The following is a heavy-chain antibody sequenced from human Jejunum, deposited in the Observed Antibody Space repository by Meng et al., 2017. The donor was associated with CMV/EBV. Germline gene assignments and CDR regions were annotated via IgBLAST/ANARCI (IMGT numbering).Heavy chain of an antibody. D-gene: IGHD3-16*01. CDR2: INGDGTST. CDR1: GFTFSNSW. V-gene: IGHV3-74*03. CDR3: VRGLDVPGRGLGY. J-gene: IGHJ4*02. Sequence: VQWMGCGGGFVQLGGSLRFSCVASGFTFSNSWMHWVRQVPGKGLIWVSRINGDGTSTTYADSVKGRFTISRDNAKNTVYLQRNSLRVEDSAVYYCVRGLDVPGRGLGYWGQGTLVTVAS.